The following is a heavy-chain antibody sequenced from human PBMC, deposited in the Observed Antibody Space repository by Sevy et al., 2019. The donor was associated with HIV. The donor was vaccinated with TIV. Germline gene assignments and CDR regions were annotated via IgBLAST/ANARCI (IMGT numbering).Heavy chain of an antibody. Sequence: SETLSLTCTVSGDSISGYYWSWIRQPPGKGLEWIGYIYYSGNTNYNPSLKSRVTISVDTSKNQFSLKLSSVTAADTAIYYGARAYQYYYYGMDVWGQGTTVTVSS. CDR3: ARAYQYYYYGMDV. CDR2: IYYSGNT. V-gene: IGHV4-59*01. D-gene: IGHD3-10*01. CDR1: GDSISGYY. J-gene: IGHJ6*02.